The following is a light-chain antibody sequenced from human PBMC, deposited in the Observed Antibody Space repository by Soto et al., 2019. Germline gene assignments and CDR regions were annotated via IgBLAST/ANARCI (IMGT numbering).Light chain of an antibody. Sequence: QSASVSGSPGQSITISCTGTSSDVGGYNYVSWYQQHPGKAPKLMIYDVSNRPSGVSNRFSGSKSGNTASLTISGLQAEDEADYYCSSYTSSSTPYVFGTGTKV. CDR2: DVS. J-gene: IGLJ1*01. CDR3: SSYTSSSTPYV. V-gene: IGLV2-14*01. CDR1: SSDVGGYNY.